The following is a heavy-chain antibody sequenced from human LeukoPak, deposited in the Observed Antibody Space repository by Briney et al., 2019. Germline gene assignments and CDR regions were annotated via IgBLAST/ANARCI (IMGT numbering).Heavy chain of an antibody. CDR3: ARDLSRISYYDILTGPYDWFDP. J-gene: IGHJ5*02. CDR2: ISAYNGNT. CDR1: GYTFTIYG. D-gene: IGHD3-9*01. Sequence: ASVTVSFKASGYTFTIYGISWVRQAPGQGVGWMGWISAYNGNTNYTQKLQGRVTMTTDTSTSTAYMELRSLRSDDTAVYYCARDLSRISYYDILTGPYDWFDPWGQGTLVTVSS. V-gene: IGHV1-18*01.